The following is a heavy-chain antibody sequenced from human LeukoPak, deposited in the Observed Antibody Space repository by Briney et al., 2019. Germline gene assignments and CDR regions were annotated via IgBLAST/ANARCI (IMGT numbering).Heavy chain of an antibody. CDR3: ARDPQIIVGATNHFDN. CDR2: ISRSSSII. D-gene: IGHD1-26*01. J-gene: IGHJ4*02. Sequence: AGGSLRLSCAASGFTFSDYYMSWIRQAPGKGLEWISYISRSSSIIYYADSVKGRFTISRDNAKNSLYLQMNSLRDEDTAVYYCARDPQIIVGATNHFDNWGQGTLVTVSS. V-gene: IGHV3-11*04. CDR1: GFTFSDYY.